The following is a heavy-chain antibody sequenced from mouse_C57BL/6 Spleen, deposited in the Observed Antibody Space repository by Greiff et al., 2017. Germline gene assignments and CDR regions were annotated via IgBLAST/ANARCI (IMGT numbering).Heavy chain of an antibody. CDR2: IYPGDGDT. Sequence: QVQLKQSGPELVKPGASVKISCKASGYAFSSSWMNWVKQRPGKGLEWIGRIYPGDGDTNYNGKFKGKATLTADKSSSTAYMQLSSLTSEDSAVYFCASMIRGLFDYWGQGTTLTVSS. D-gene: IGHD2-3*01. V-gene: IGHV1-82*01. CDR1: GYAFSSSW. J-gene: IGHJ2*01. CDR3: ASMIRGLFDY.